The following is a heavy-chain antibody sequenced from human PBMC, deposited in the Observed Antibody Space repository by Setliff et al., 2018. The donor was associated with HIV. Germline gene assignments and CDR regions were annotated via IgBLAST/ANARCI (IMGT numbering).Heavy chain of an antibody. CDR3: ARAQMHRGVVAWSLYYFDY. Sequence: SETLSLTCTVSGGSISSYYWSWIRQPAGKGLEWIGRIYENDYTHYTVSLRSRVTISMDTSKNQFSLTLRSVTAADRAIYYCARAQMHRGVVAWSLYYFDYWGQGALVTVSS. CDR2: IYENDYT. CDR1: GGSISSYY. V-gene: IGHV4-4*07. D-gene: IGHD3-10*01. J-gene: IGHJ4*02.